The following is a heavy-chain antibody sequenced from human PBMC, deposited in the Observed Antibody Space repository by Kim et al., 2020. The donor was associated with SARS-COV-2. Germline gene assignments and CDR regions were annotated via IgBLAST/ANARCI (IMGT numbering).Heavy chain of an antibody. V-gene: IGHV3-21*01. CDR2: ISTTGNYI. D-gene: IGHD3-10*01. Sequence: GGSLRLSCAASGFTFSSYSMIWVRQAPGGGLEWVSLISTTGNYIYYADSLKGRLTISRDNTKNSLFLQMNSLRPDDTAVYYCARSVGKGYSGTGIYFDSWGQGTLFTLPS. J-gene: IGHJ4*02. CDR1: GFTFSSYS. CDR3: ARSVGKGYSGTGIYFDS.